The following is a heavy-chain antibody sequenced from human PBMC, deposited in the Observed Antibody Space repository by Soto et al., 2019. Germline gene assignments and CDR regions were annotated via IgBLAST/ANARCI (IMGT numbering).Heavy chain of an antibody. CDR2: ITWNSATI. J-gene: IGHJ6*02. CDR1: GFTFDDYS. CDR3: AKDRWARDSIDV. V-gene: IGHV3-9*01. Sequence: ESGGGLVQPGGSLRLSCAASGFTFDDYSMNWVQHGPGKGLEWVSGITWNSATIGYAASVKGRFTISRDNAKNSLYLQMSSLTTEDTAVYYCAKDRWARDSIDVWGQGTTVTFCS.